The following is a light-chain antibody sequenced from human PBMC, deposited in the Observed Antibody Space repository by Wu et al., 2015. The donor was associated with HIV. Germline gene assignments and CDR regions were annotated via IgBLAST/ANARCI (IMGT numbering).Light chain of an antibody. J-gene: IGKJ2*03. CDR2: DTS. Sequence: DTQVTQSPSFLSASVGDTVTISCRTRQTIGIFLNWYQQRPGEAPNLLIYDTSNLRGGFPSRFSGSASGTNFTLTISSLRPEDFATYYCQVAVSFGQGTKLDI. V-gene: IGKV1-39*02. CDR3: QVAVS. CDR1: QTIGIF.